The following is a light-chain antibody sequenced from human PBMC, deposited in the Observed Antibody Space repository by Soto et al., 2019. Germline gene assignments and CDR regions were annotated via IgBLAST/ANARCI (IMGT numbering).Light chain of an antibody. Sequence: DIQMTQSPSTLSASVGDSVTITCRASQSIDSWLAWYQQKPGKAPKLLIYKASTLESGVPSRFSGSGSGTEFTLTINILQPDDFATYHCQQYKSYSFTFGGGTKVEIK. V-gene: IGKV1-5*03. CDR3: QQYKSYSFT. J-gene: IGKJ4*01. CDR1: QSIDSW. CDR2: KAS.